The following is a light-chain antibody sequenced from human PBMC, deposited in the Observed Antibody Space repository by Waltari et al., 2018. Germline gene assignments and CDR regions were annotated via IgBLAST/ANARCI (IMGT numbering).Light chain of an antibody. V-gene: IGKV4-1*01. CDR1: QSVLYSSNNKNY. J-gene: IGKJ2*01. CDR3: QQYYSTPYT. Sequence: DIVMTQSPDSLAGSLGERDTINCKSSQSVLYSSNNKNYLAWYQQKPGQPPKLLIYWASTRESGVPDRFSGSGSGTDFTLTISSLQAEDVAVYYCQQYYSTPYTFGQGTKLEIK. CDR2: WAS.